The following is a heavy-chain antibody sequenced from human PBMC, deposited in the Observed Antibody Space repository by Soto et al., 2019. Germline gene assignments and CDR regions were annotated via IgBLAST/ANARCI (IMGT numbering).Heavy chain of an antibody. Sequence: TGGSLRLSCAASGITFSTYWMHWVRQVPGKGLVWVSLINTDGSTTSYADSVKGRFTISRDNAKNTLYLQMNSLRAEDTAVYYCATMVPAGPPWGQGTLVTVSS. D-gene: IGHD2-2*01. CDR1: GITFSTYW. J-gene: IGHJ5*02. CDR2: INTDGSTT. CDR3: ATMVPAGPP. V-gene: IGHV3-74*01.